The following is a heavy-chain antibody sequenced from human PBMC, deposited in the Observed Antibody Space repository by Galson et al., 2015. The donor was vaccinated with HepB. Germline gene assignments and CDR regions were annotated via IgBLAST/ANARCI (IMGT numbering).Heavy chain of an antibody. CDR1: GFTFSSNA. Sequence: SLRLSCAASGFTFSSNAMSWVRQAPGKGLEWVSTISGSGDSTYYADSVKGRFTISRDNSRNTLFLQMNSLRVEDTALYYCAKVAYEYSGKYWGFDHWGQGALVTVSS. CDR3: AKVAYEYSGKYWGFDH. V-gene: IGHV3-23*01. CDR2: ISGSGDST. D-gene: IGHD5-12*01. J-gene: IGHJ4*02.